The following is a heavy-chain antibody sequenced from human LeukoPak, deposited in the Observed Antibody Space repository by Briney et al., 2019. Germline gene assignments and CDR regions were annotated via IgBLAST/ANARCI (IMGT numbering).Heavy chain of an antibody. Sequence: VSVKVSCKASGYTFTGYYMHWVRQAPGQGLEWMGWINPNSGGTNYAQKFQGRVTMTRDTSISTAYMELSRLRSDDTAVYYCARGAPVGVPYGYWGQGTLVTVSS. V-gene: IGHV1-2*02. J-gene: IGHJ4*02. CDR2: INPNSGGT. CDR1: GYTFTGYY. CDR3: ARGAPVGVPYGY. D-gene: IGHD2-8*01.